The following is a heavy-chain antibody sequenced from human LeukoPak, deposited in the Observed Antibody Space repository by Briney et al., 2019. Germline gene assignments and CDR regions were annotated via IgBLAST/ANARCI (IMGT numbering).Heavy chain of an antibody. Sequence: GGSLRLSCAASGFTFSSYSMNWVRQAPGKGLEWVSSISSSSSYIYYADSVKGRFTISRDNAKNSLYLQMNSLRAEDTAVYYCARAYSSSWSSRYFDLWGRGTLVTVSS. D-gene: IGHD6-13*01. J-gene: IGHJ2*01. CDR3: ARAYSSSWSSRYFDL. CDR2: ISSSSSYI. V-gene: IGHV3-21*04. CDR1: GFTFSSYS.